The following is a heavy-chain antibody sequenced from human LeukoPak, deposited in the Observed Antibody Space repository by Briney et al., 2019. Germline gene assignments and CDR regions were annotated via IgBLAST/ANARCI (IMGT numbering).Heavy chain of an antibody. D-gene: IGHD4-23*01. V-gene: IGHV4-39*07. Sequence: SETLSLTCTVSGGSISSSSYYWGWIRQPPGKGLEWIGSIYHSGSTYYNPSLKSRVTISVDTSKNQFSLKLSSVTAADTAVYYCASDYSGLGYWGQGTLVTVSS. CDR3: ASDYSGLGY. CDR1: GGSISSSSYY. J-gene: IGHJ4*02. CDR2: IYHSGST.